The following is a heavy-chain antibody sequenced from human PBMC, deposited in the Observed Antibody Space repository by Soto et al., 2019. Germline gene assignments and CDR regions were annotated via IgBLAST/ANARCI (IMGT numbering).Heavy chain of an antibody. CDR1: GYTFTSYG. CDR2: ISAYNGNT. V-gene: IGHV1-18*01. Sequence: ASVKVSCKASGYTFTSYGISWVRQAPGQGLEWMGWISAYNGNTNYAQKLQGRVTMTTDTSTSTAYMELRSLRSDDTAVYYCARDHDIAVAGTGRYYGMDVWGQGTTVTVSS. J-gene: IGHJ6*02. CDR3: ARDHDIAVAGTGRYYGMDV. D-gene: IGHD6-19*01.